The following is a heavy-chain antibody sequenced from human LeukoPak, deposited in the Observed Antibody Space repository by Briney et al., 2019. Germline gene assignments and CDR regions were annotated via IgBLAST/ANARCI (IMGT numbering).Heavy chain of an antibody. CDR3: VRTSGWYSSWFDP. V-gene: IGHV5-51*01. Sequence: GESLNISCKGSGYTFTRYWIGWVRQMPGKGLEWMAIIYPGDSDTRYSPSFQGQVTISDDKSISTAYMQWSSLKASDTAIYYCVRTSGWYSSWFDPWGQGTLVTVSS. D-gene: IGHD6-19*01. CDR1: GYTFTRYW. J-gene: IGHJ5*02. CDR2: IYPGDSDT.